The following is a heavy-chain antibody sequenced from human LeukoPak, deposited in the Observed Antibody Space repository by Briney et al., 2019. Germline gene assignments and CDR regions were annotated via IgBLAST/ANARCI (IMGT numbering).Heavy chain of an antibody. V-gene: IGHV4-34*01. CDR2: INHSGST. J-gene: IGHJ4*02. D-gene: IGHD5/OR15-5a*01. CDR3: ARGPGSTYFDY. CDR1: GGSFSGYY. Sequence: SETLSLTCAVYGGSFSGYYWSWIRQPPGKGLEWIGEINHSGSTNYNPSLKSRGTVSLDRSKNQFSLKLSSVTAADTAVYYCARGPGSTYFDYWGQGTLVTVSS.